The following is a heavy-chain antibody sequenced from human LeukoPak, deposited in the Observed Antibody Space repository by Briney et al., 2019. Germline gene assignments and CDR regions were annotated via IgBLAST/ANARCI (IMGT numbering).Heavy chain of an antibody. CDR1: GFTFSSYG. J-gene: IGHJ4*02. D-gene: IGHD1-26*01. Sequence: GGTLRLSCAASGFTFSSYGMSWVRQAPGKGLEWVSAISGSGGSTYYADSVKGRFTISRDNSKNTLYLQMNSLRAEDTAVYYCATSKYSGSYWGQGTLVTVSS. CDR2: ISGSGGST. CDR3: ATSKYSGSY. V-gene: IGHV3-23*01.